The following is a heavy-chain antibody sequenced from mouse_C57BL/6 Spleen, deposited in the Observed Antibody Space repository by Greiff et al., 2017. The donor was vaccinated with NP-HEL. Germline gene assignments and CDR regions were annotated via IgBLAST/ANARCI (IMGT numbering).Heavy chain of an antibody. Sequence: VQRVESGPGLVAPSQSLSITCTVSGFSLTSYAISWVRQPPGQGLEWLGVIWPGGGPNYNLALKSRLSISKDNSKSQVFLKMNSLQTDDTARDYCARNWWEERRDYAMDYWGQGTSVTVSS. CDR2: IWPGGGP. CDR1: GFSLTSYA. D-gene: IGHD1-1*02. CDR3: ARNWWEERRDYAMDY. V-gene: IGHV2-9-1*01. J-gene: IGHJ4*01.